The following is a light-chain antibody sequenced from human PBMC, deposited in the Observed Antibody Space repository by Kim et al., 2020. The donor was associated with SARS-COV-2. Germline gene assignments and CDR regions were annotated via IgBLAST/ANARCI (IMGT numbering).Light chain of an antibody. V-gene: IGKV3-20*01. CDR3: QQYGTSPYT. CDR1: QSVAIRY. CDR2: GAS. J-gene: IGKJ2*01. Sequence: LSPGERATLSCRASQSVAIRYLAWYQQRPGQAPRLLIYGASSRATGFPDRFSGSGSGTDFTLTISRLEPEDFAVYYCQQYGTSPYTFGQGTKLEI.